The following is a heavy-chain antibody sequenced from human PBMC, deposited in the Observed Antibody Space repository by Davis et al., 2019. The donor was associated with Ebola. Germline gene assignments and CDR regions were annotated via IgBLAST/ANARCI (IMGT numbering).Heavy chain of an antibody. CDR1: GYTHTELS. V-gene: IGHV1-24*01. Sequence: ASVKVSCKVSGYTHTELSMHWVRQAPGKGLEWMGGFDPEDGETIYAQKFQGRVTMTEDTSTDTAYMELSSLTSEDTAVYYCARGCGGDCYSVSDDGTFDYWGQGTLVTVSS. CDR2: FDPEDGET. CDR3: ARGCGGDCYSVSDDGTFDY. D-gene: IGHD2-21*02. J-gene: IGHJ4*02.